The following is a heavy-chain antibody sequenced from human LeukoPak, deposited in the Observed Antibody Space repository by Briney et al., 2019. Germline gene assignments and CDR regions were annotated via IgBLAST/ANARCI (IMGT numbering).Heavy chain of an antibody. CDR2: ISSSSSDI. CDR3: ARIPGGLEWSDFDY. D-gene: IGHD3-3*01. Sequence: GGSLRLSCEGSGFRFSSFSMAWVRQAPGKGLEWVSSISSSSSDIYYAGSVKGRFTISRDNAKGSLHLQMNSLRAEDTAVYYCARIPGGLEWSDFDYWGHGTLLTVSS. CDR1: GFRFSSFS. J-gene: IGHJ4*01. V-gene: IGHV3-21*01.